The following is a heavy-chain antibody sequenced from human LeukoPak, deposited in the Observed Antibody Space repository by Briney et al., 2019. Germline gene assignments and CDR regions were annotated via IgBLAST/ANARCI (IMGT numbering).Heavy chain of an antibody. D-gene: IGHD1-26*01. V-gene: IGHV3-74*01. CDR3: ARALGSPSDY. CDR2: IDDDGSIT. CDR1: GFTFSGSW. Sequence: QPGGSLRLSCAASGFTFSGSWMHWVRQAPGKGLVWVSRIDDDGSITTYADSVKGRFTISRDNAKNTLYLQMNSLRAEDTAVYYCARALGSPSDYWGQGTLVTVSS. J-gene: IGHJ4*02.